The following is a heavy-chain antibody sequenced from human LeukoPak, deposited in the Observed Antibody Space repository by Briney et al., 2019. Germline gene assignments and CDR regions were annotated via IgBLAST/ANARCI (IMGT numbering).Heavy chain of an antibody. CDR3: ARTTVTVYYYYYYYMDV. CDR1: GGSLSSYY. CDR2: IYYSGST. Sequence: NPSETLSLTCTVSGGSLSSYYWSWIRQPPGKGLEWIGYIYYSGSTNYNPSLKSRVTISVDTSKNQFSLKLSSVTAADTAVYYCARTTVTVYYYYYYYMDVWGKGTTVTVSS. J-gene: IGHJ6*03. V-gene: IGHV4-59*01. D-gene: IGHD4-17*01.